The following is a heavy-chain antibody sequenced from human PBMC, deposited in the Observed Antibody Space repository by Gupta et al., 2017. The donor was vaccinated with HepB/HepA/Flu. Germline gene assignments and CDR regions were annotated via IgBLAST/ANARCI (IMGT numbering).Heavy chain of an antibody. J-gene: IGHJ4*02. CDR2: INPSRGGT. V-gene: IGHV1-2*02. D-gene: IGHD3-10*01. Sequence: QVQLVQSGAEVKKPGASVKVSCKASGYNFTGYHMHWVRQAQGEWLEWMGWINPSRGGTNYAQKCQDRVTMTRDTSISTAYMELSRLRSDDTAVYYCASEAMVRGVIPNWGQGTLGTVSS. CDR1: GYNFTGYH. CDR3: ASEAMVRGVIPN.